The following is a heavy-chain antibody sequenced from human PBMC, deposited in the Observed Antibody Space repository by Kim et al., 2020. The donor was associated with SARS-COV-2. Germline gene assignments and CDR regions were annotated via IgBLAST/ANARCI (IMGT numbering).Heavy chain of an antibody. CDR3: ATGKGYYFDY. V-gene: IGHV4-59*01. CDR1: GGSISSNY. CDR2: IYYSGST. Sequence: SETLSLTCTVSGGSISSNYWSWIRQPPGKGLEWIGYIYYSGSTNYNPSLKSRITISVDTSKNQFSLKLSSVTAADTAVYYCATGKGYYFDYWGQGTLVTVSS. J-gene: IGHJ4*02.